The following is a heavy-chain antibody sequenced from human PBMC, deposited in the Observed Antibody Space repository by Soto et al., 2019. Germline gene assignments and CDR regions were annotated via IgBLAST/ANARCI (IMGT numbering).Heavy chain of an antibody. CDR2: INRDGTEK. CDR1: GFTFNAYW. Sequence: EVQLVESGGGLVQPGGSLRLSCAASGFTFNAYWMTWVRQAPGKGLEWVANINRDGTEKTYVDSVKGRFTVSRDNAKNSLHLQMYSLRAEDTAVYYCVRDRTEYGSYGSAYYDVFDIWGQGTKVTVSP. D-gene: IGHD3-16*01. V-gene: IGHV3-7*05. CDR3: VRDRTEYGSYGSAYYDVFDI. J-gene: IGHJ3*02.